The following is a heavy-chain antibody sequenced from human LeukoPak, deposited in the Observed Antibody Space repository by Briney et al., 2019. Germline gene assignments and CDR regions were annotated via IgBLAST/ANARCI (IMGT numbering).Heavy chain of an antibody. V-gene: IGHV3-23*01. CDR2: ISGSGGST. D-gene: IGHD4-17*01. CDR1: GFTFSSYA. Sequence: GSLRLSCATSGFTFSSYAMSWVRQAPGKGLEWVSAISGSGGSTYYADSVKGRFTISRDNSKNTLYLQMNSLRAEDTAVYYCAKDYGDYPAEYFQHWGQGTLVTVSS. J-gene: IGHJ1*01. CDR3: AKDYGDYPAEYFQH.